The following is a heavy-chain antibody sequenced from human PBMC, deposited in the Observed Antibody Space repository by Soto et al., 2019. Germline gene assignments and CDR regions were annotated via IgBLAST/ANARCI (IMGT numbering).Heavy chain of an antibody. Sequence: ASVKVSCKASGVTFSSYAISWVRQAPGQGLEWMGGIIPIFGTANYAQKFQGRVTITADESTSTAYMELSSLRSEDTAVYYCARDSSGTYDSSGYYFDYWGQGTLVTVSS. CDR1: GVTFSSYA. J-gene: IGHJ4*02. V-gene: IGHV1-69*13. CDR3: ARDSSGTYDSSGYYFDY. D-gene: IGHD3-22*01. CDR2: IIPIFGTA.